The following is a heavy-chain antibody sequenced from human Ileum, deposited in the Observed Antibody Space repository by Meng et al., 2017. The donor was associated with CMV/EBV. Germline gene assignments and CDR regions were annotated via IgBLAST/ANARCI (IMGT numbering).Heavy chain of an antibody. J-gene: IGHJ4*02. CDR1: GDSISNNLW. Sequence: GSLRLSCAVSGDSISNNLWWSWVRQPPGKGLEWIGEISHSGSTKFNPSLQSRVTISLDKTNNHFSLRLTSVTAADTGVYFCARSPGFWSLDYWGRGTTVTVSS. V-gene: IGHV4-4*01. D-gene: IGHD2-8*02. CDR3: ARSPGFWSLDY. CDR2: ISHSGST.